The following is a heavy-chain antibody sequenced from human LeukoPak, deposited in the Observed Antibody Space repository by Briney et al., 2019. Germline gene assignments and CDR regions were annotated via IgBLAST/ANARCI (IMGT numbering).Heavy chain of an antibody. Sequence: SETLSLTCAVSGYSITNGNYWGWVRQPPGKRLEWIGSIYHNGRSSYNPSLKNRVTISVDTYKDQFSLKLSSLIAAYTAVYYCARVGGAFDVWGQGTAVTVSS. CDR2: IYHNGRS. D-gene: IGHD3-16*01. V-gene: IGHV4-38-2*01. CDR3: ARVGGAFDV. J-gene: IGHJ3*01. CDR1: GYSITNGNY.